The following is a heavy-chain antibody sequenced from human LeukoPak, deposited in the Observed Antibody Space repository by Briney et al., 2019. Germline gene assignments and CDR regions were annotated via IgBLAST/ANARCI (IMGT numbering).Heavy chain of an antibody. CDR3: VRQDRGHPGYSYAFD. Sequence: GESLKISCKDSGNSFSNFWIGWVRQMPGKGLEWMGIILPGDSLSEVANIRYSPSFTGQVTISADTSANTAYLRWHSLKTSDTAMYYCVRQDRGHPGYSYAFDWGQGTLVTVSS. CDR1: GNSFSNFW. J-gene: IGHJ4*02. CDR2: ILPGDSLSEVANI. D-gene: IGHD5-18*01. V-gene: IGHV5-51*01.